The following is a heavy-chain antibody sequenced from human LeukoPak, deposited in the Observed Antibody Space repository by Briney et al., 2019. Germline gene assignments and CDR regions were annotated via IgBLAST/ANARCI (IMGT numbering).Heavy chain of an antibody. CDR1: GFTFNNYA. V-gene: IGHV3-23*01. D-gene: IGHD1-1*01. CDR3: AKDASNYFWYFDL. J-gene: IGHJ2*01. Sequence: GGSLRLSCAASGFTFNNYALSWVRQAPGKGLDWISGVDGSGAYTYYADSVKGRFTISRDNSKNTLYLQMSSLRAEDTAVYYCAKDASNYFWYFDLWGRGTLVTVSS. CDR2: VDGSGAYT.